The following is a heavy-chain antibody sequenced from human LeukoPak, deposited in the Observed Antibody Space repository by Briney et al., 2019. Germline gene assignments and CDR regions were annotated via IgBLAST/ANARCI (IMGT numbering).Heavy chain of an antibody. CDR1: GGSFSNYY. V-gene: IGHV4-34*01. Sequence: PSETLSLTCAVYGGSFSNYYWSWIRQSPGKGLEWIGETSHSGSTKYNPSLKSRVTISLDTSKNQFSLKLSSVTAADTAVYYCARRPYYYDSSGYRDYWGQGTLVTVSS. J-gene: IGHJ4*02. D-gene: IGHD3-22*01. CDR2: TSHSGST. CDR3: ARRPYYYDSSGYRDY.